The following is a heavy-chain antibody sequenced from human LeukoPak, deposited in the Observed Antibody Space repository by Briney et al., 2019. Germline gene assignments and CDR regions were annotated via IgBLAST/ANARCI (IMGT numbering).Heavy chain of an antibody. V-gene: IGHV3-30*04. CDR3: ARPLAAPGY. CDR2: ISYDGSNK. D-gene: IGHD6-6*01. Sequence: GGSLRLSCAASGFTFSSYAMHWVRQAPGKGLEWVAVISYDGSNKYYADSVKGRFTISRDNSKNTLYLQMNSLRAEDTAVYYCARPLAAPGYWGQGTLDTVSS. J-gene: IGHJ4*02. CDR1: GFTFSSYA.